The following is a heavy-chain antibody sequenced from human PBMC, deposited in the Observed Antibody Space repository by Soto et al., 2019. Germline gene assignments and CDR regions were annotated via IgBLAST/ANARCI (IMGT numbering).Heavy chain of an antibody. CDR1: GFTFSSYG. Sequence: QVQLVESGGGVVQPGRSLRLSCAASGFTFSSYGMHWVRQAPGKGLEWVAVIWYDGSNKYYADSVKGRFTISRDNSKNTLYLQMNSLRAEDTAVYYCAREYYDSSGYYLSGMDVWGQGTTVTVSS. V-gene: IGHV3-33*01. J-gene: IGHJ6*02. CDR2: IWYDGSNK. CDR3: AREYYDSSGYYLSGMDV. D-gene: IGHD3-22*01.